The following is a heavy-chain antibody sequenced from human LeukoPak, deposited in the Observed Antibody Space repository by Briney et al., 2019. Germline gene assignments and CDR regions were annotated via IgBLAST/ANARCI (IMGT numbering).Heavy chain of an antibody. CDR3: ARACYYYYCMDV. J-gene: IGHJ6*03. CDR1: GGSFSGYY. V-gene: IGHV4-34*01. Sequence: PSETLSLTGAVYGGSFSGYYWSWIRQPPGKGLEWIGEINHSGSTNYNPSLKSRVTISVDTSKNQFSLKLSCGTAADTAVYYCARACYYYYCMDVWGKGTTVTVSS. CDR2: INHSGST.